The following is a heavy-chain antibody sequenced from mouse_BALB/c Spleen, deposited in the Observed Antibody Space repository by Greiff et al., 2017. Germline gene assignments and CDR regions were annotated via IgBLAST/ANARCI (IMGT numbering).Heavy chain of an antibody. CDR2: ILPGSGST. J-gene: IGHJ3*01. CDR3: ALLHAAWFAY. Sequence: QVQLQQSGAELMKPGASVKISCKATGYTFSSYWIEWVKQRPGHGLEWIGEILPGSGSTNYNEKFKGKATFTADTSSNTAYMQLSSLTSEDSAVYYCALLHAAWFAYWGQGTLVTVSA. V-gene: IGHV1-9*01. CDR1: GYTFSSYW. D-gene: IGHD2-1*01.